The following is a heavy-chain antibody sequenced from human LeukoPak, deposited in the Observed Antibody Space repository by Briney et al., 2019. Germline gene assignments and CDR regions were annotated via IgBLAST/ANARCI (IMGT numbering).Heavy chain of an antibody. J-gene: IGHJ4*02. Sequence: ASVTVSCKASGYTFTSYGISWVRQAPGQGLEWMGWNSAYNGNTNYAQKLQGRVTMTTDTSTSTAYMELRSLRSDDTAVYYCAMMVAAPFDYWGQGTLVTVSS. D-gene: IGHD2-15*01. CDR2: NSAYNGNT. CDR1: GYTFTSYG. CDR3: AMMVAAPFDY. V-gene: IGHV1-18*01.